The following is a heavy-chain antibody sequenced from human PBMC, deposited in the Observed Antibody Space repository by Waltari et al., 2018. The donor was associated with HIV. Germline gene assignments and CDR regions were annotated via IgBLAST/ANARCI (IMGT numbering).Heavy chain of an antibody. Sequence: QLQLQESGPGLVTPSETLSLTCTVSGGSVSSSGYYWGWIRQPPGKGLEWIGTIYYSGSTYYKPSLESRVTISVDTPKNQLSLEVTSVTAADTAVYYCVRRREYSYYMSWGQGTLVTVSS. D-gene: IGHD4-4*01. CDR1: GGSVSSSGYY. CDR2: IYYSGST. CDR3: VRRREYSYYMS. V-gene: IGHV4-39*01. J-gene: IGHJ5*02.